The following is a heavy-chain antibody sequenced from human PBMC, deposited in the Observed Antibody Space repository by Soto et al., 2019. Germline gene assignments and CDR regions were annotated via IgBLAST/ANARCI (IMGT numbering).Heavy chain of an antibody. CDR2: IKPDGSEK. CDR3: ARDEARPLGY. Sequence: EVQLVESGGGLVQPGGSLRLSCAASGFTFSSYWMSWVRQAPGKGLEWVANIKPDGSEKYYVDSVRGRFTITRDNDENSLNLQMNSLRGEDAALYFCARDEARPLGYWGQGTRVAVSS. CDR1: GFTFSSYW. D-gene: IGHD6-6*01. J-gene: IGHJ4*02. V-gene: IGHV3-7*01.